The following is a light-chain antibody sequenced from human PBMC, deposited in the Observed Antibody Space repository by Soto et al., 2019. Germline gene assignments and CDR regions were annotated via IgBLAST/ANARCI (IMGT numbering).Light chain of an antibody. CDR2: NDD. J-gene: IGLJ2*01. CDR3: GTWDASLSAGV. CDR1: SSNIETNP. Sequence: QSVLTQPPSVSAAPGQKVTISRSGSSSNIETNPVSWYRHLPGTVPKLLIHNDDKRPSGIPDRFSGSKSGTSATLGITGLKTGDEADYYCGTWDASLSAGVFGGGTKLTVL. V-gene: IGLV1-51*01.